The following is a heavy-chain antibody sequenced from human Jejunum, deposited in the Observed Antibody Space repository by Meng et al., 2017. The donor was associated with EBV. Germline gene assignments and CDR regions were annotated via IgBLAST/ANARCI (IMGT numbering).Heavy chain of an antibody. Sequence: EVQVRESGGCLIHPGGSLRLSCAASGFIVSGHYMSWVCQAPGKGLEWVSVIYTDGSTYYADSVKGRFTISRDNSKNTLFIQMNNLRVDDTAVYYCVRGPWNNWGQGTLVTVSS. CDR2: IYTDGST. CDR1: GFIVSGHY. CDR3: VRGPWNN. J-gene: IGHJ4*02. V-gene: IGHV3-53*01. D-gene: IGHD1/OR15-1a*01.